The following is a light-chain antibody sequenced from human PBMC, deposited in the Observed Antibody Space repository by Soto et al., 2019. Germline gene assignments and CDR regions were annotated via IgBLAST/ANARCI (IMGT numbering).Light chain of an antibody. CDR2: EGS. CDR3: SSYTSGSVL. V-gene: IGLV2-14*02. CDR1: NNNVVNFDL. Sequence: QSALTQPASVSGSPGQSITISCTGTNNNVVNFDLVSWYQQHPGKAPKPIIYEGSKRPSGISTRFSGSKSGNTASVTISGLQAEDEADYYCSSYTSGSVLFGGGTKLTVL. J-gene: IGLJ2*01.